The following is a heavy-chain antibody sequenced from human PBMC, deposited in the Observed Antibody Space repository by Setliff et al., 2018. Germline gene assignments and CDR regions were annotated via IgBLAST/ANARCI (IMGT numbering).Heavy chain of an antibody. CDR3: ARTCSGSGCYAGLES. D-gene: IGHD2-15*01. CDR2: IKSKSEGGTT. Sequence: GGSLRLSCAASGFIFSTYWMSWVRQAPGKGLEWVGRIKSKSEGGTTDQAAPVKGRFTFSRDDSKNTLYLQMNSLRPEDTAVYYCARTCSGSGCYAGLESWGQGTPVTVSS. V-gene: IGHV3-15*01. J-gene: IGHJ4*02. CDR1: GFIFSTYW.